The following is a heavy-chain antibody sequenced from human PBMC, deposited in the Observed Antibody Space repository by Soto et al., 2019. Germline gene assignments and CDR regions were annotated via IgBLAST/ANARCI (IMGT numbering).Heavy chain of an antibody. Sequence: QVQLVQSGAEVRKPGASVRLSCKASGYTLTRFYLHWVRQAPGQGLEWMGIINTRGGTTAYAQKFRGRLTVTRVTSTSTVYMELSNLRSEDTAIYYCARGPDDSDVPRWDYWSQGTRVTVSS. CDR1: GYTLTRFY. V-gene: IGHV1-46*01. J-gene: IGHJ4*02. CDR2: INTRGGTT. D-gene: IGHD4-17*01. CDR3: ARGPDDSDVPRWDY.